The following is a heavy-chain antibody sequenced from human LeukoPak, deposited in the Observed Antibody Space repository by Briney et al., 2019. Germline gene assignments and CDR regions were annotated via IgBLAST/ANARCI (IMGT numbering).Heavy chain of an antibody. CDR3: AKGAHYYDSSGYYLGAFDI. Sequence: GGSLRLSCAASGFTFSSYGMHWVRQAPGKGLEWVAVISYDGSNKYYADSVKGRFTISRDNSKNTLYLQMNSLRAEDTAVYYCAKGAHYYDSSGYYLGAFDIWGQGTMVTVSS. CDR2: ISYDGSNK. CDR1: GFTFSSYG. D-gene: IGHD3-22*01. V-gene: IGHV3-30*18. J-gene: IGHJ3*02.